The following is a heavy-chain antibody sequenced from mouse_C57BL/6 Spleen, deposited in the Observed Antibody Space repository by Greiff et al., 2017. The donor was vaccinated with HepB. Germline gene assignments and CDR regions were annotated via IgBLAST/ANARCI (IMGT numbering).Heavy chain of an antibody. CDR1: GFTFSDFY. CDR3: ARDADYGSSYGFAY. Sequence: EVQLQESGGGLVQSGRSLRLSCATSGFTFSDFYMEWVRQAPGKGLEWIAASRNKANDYTTEYSASVKGRFIVSRDTSQSILYLQMNALRAEDTAIYYCARDADYGSSYGFAYWGQGTLVTVSA. CDR2: SRNKANDYTT. D-gene: IGHD1-1*01. J-gene: IGHJ3*01. V-gene: IGHV7-1*01.